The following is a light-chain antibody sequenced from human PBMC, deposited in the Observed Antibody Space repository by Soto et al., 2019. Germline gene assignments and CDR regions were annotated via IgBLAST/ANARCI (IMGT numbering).Light chain of an antibody. Sequence: EVVLTQSPATLSVSPGEIATLSCRASQSVSNKLAWYQQKPGQAPGLLIYDASTRATGIPPRFSGSGSGTESSLTISSLQSDDSAVYYCHQYHNWPPWTFGQGTKVEVK. V-gene: IGKV3-15*01. J-gene: IGKJ1*01. CDR3: HQYHNWPPWT. CDR1: QSVSNK. CDR2: DAS.